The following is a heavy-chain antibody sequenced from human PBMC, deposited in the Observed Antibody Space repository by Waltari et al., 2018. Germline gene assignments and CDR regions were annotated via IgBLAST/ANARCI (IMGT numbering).Heavy chain of an antibody. CDR3: ATEGANSEFHY. J-gene: IGHJ4*02. CDR1: GYAFLACF. CDR2: INPNSGAT. V-gene: IGHV1-2*06. Sequence: QVQLVQSGADVKKSEASVKASCSTSGYAFLACFIPWVRQAPGQGLEWVGRINPNSGATNYPQKFQDRVTISRDTSIRTVYMDLTRLTPDDTAIYYCATEGANSEFHYWGQGTLVNVSS. D-gene: IGHD3-16*01.